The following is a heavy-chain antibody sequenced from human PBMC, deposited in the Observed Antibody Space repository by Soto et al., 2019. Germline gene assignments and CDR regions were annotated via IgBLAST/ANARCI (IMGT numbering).Heavy chain of an antibody. CDR1: GYTFTSYG. Sequence: QVQLVQSGAEVKKPGASVKVSCKASGYTFTSYGISWVRQAPGQGLEWMGWISAYNGNTHYAQKLPGRVTMTTDTATSTAYMGLRSVRSDDTAVYYGARVLRRGLLRYFDLWGRGTLVTVSS. J-gene: IGHJ2*01. V-gene: IGHV1-18*04. CDR3: ARVLRRGLLRYFDL. CDR2: ISAYNGNT. D-gene: IGHD3-22*01.